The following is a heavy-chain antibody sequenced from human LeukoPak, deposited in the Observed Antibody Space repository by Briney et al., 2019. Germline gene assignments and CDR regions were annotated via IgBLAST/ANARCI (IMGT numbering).Heavy chain of an antibody. CDR2: IYYTGST. D-gene: IGHD3-10*01. V-gene: IGHV4-59*12. CDR3: ARGNSGSYSEAPNFDY. Sequence: PSETLSLTCTVSGASISSYYWSWIRQPPGKGLEWIGYIYYTGSTNYNPSLKSRVTISVDTSKNQFSLKLSSVTAADTAVYYCARGNSGSYSEAPNFDYWGQGTLVTVSS. CDR1: GASISSYY. J-gene: IGHJ4*02.